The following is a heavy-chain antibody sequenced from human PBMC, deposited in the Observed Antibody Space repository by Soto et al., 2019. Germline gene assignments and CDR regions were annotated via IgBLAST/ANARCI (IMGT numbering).Heavy chain of an antibody. CDR1: GGSISSSSCY. D-gene: IGHD3-10*01. CDR2: IFYIGST. CDR3: ASRSLLWFGDPAYYFDY. J-gene: IGHJ4*02. V-gene: IGHV4-39*01. Sequence: PSETLCVTCSVSGGSISSSSCYWGIISQPPGKGLEWIGNIFYIGSTYYNPSLKSRVTISEDTSKNQFSLKVPSVTAADTAVYFCASRSLLWFGDPAYYFDYWGQGTLVTVSS.